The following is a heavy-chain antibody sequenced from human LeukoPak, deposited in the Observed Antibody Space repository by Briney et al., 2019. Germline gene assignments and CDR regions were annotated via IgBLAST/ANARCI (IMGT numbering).Heavy chain of an antibody. V-gene: IGHV3-53*01. Sequence: PGGSLRLSCAASGFTVSSNYMSWVRQAPGKGLEWVSVIYSGGSTYYADSVKGRFTISRDNSKNTLYLQMSSLRAEDTAVYYCARWLRFETGNWFDPWGQGTLVTVSS. D-gene: IGHD5-12*01. J-gene: IGHJ5*02. CDR3: ARWLRFETGNWFDP. CDR1: GFTVSSNY. CDR2: IYSGGST.